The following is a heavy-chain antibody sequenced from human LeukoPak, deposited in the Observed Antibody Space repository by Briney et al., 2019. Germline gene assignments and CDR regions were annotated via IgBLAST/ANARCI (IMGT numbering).Heavy chain of an antibody. J-gene: IGHJ4*02. CDR1: GFTFSSHS. D-gene: IGHD3-10*01. V-gene: IGHV3-48*02. CDR2: ISSSSSTT. CDR3: ARGGNYSPHFDY. Sequence: GGSLRLSCAASGFTFSSHSMNWVRLAPGKGLEWVSYISSSSSTTYYADSVKGRFTISRDNAKNSLYLQMNSLRDEDTAVYYCARGGNYSPHFDYWGQGTLVTVSS.